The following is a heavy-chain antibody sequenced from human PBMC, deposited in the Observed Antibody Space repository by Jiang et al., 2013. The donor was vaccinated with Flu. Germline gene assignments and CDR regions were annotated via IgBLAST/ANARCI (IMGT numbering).Heavy chain of an antibody. D-gene: IGHD3-10*01. CDR3: ARGSVFRFVRFGELSNFPYYFDY. V-gene: IGHV3-48*03. CDR2: ISSSGSTI. Sequence: YISSSGSTIYYADSVKGRFTISRDNAKNSLYLQMNSLRAEDTAVYYCARGSVFRFVRFGELSNFPYYFDYWGQGTLVTVSS. J-gene: IGHJ4*02.